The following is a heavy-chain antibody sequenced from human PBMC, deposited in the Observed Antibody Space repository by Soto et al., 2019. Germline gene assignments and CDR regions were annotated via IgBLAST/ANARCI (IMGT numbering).Heavy chain of an antibody. CDR1: GYTFTSYG. D-gene: IGHD2-15*01. V-gene: IGHV1-18*01. J-gene: IGHJ5*02. CDR3: ARFWWELQFSFWFDP. CDR2: ISAYNGNT. Sequence: QVQLVQSGAEVKKPGASVKVSCKASGYTFTSYGITWVRQAPGQGLAWMGWISAYNGNTNYAQKLQGRVTMTTDTSTSTAYMELRRLRSDDTGVYYCARFWWELQFSFWFDPWGQGTLVTVSS.